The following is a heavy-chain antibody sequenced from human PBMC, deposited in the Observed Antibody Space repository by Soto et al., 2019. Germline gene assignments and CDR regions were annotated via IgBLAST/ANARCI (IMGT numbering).Heavy chain of an antibody. J-gene: IGHJ4*02. CDR3: AALSITMVRGATAFDY. CDR2: IYYSGST. CDR1: GGSISSYY. D-gene: IGHD3-10*01. V-gene: IGHV4-59*01. Sequence: QVQLQESGPGLVKPSETLSLTCTVSGGSISSYYWSWIRQPPGKGLEWIGYIYYSGSTNYNPSLKSRVTISVDTSKHQFSLKLSSVTAADTAVYYCAALSITMVRGATAFDYWGQGTLVTVSS.